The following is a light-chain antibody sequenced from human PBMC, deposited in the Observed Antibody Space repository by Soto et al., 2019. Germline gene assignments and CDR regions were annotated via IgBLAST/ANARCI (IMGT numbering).Light chain of an antibody. Sequence: EIVLTQSPGTLSLSPGERATLSCRASQIVSSSLAWYQQKPGQAPRLLIYGASSRVTGIPDRFSGSGSGTDFTLTISRLEPEDFAVYYCQQYGSSPETFGQGTKMEIK. CDR1: QIVSSS. CDR3: QQYGSSPET. J-gene: IGKJ2*01. V-gene: IGKV3-20*01. CDR2: GAS.